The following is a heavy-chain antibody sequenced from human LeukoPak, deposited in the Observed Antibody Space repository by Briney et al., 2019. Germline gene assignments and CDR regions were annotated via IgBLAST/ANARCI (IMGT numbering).Heavy chain of an antibody. V-gene: IGHV1-2*02. D-gene: IGHD3-22*01. CDR1: GYTFTGYY. CDR2: INPNSGGT. J-gene: IGHJ5*02. CDR3: ARGGYDSSGYYYDWFDP. Sequence: ASVKVSCKASGYTFTGYYMHWVRQAPGQGLEWMGWINPNSGGTNYAQKFQGRVTMTRDTSISTAYMELSRLRSDDTAVYYCARGGYDSSGYYYDWFDPWGQGTLVTVSS.